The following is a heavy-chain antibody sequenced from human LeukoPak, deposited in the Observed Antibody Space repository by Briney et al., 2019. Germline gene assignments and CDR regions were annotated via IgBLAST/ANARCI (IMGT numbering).Heavy chain of an antibody. J-gene: IGHJ4*02. CDR3: ARGLYGSGKYYFDY. CDR1: GFTFSHYS. V-gene: IGHV3-48*01. D-gene: IGHD3-10*01. Sequence: GRSLRLSCAASGFTFSHYSINWVRQAPGKGLEWVSYISSSSSTIYYADSVKGRFTISRDNAKNSLYLQMNSLRAEDTAVYYCARGLYGSGKYYFDYWGQGTLVTVSS. CDR2: ISSSSSTI.